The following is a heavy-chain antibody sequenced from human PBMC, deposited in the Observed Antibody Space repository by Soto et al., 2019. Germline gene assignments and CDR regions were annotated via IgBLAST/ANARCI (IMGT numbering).Heavy chain of an antibody. J-gene: IGHJ5*02. V-gene: IGHV4-31*03. Sequence: QVQLQESGPGLVKPSQTLSLTCTVSGGSISSGGYYWSWIRQHPGTGLEWIGYIYYSGSTYYDPPLTRGVTTAVDASKNQSSLKLPSVTATDTAVYYCAIVGGINGFDPWGQGTLVTVSS. CDR2: IYYSGST. D-gene: IGHD3-16*01. CDR3: AIVGGINGFDP. CDR1: GGSISSGGYY.